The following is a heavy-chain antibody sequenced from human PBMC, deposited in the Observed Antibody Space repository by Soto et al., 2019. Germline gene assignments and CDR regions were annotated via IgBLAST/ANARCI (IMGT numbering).Heavy chain of an antibody. J-gene: IGHJ4*02. V-gene: IGHV1-8*01. CDR3: AGGFRYYDSSGYYTYFFDY. CDR2: MNPNSGNT. D-gene: IGHD3-22*01. CDR1: GYTFTSYD. Sequence: ASVKVSCKASGYTFTSYDINWVRQATGQGLEWMGWMNPNSGNTGYAQKFQGRVTMTRNTSISTAYVELSSLRSEDTAVYYCAGGFRYYDSSGYYTYFFDYWGQGTLVTVSS.